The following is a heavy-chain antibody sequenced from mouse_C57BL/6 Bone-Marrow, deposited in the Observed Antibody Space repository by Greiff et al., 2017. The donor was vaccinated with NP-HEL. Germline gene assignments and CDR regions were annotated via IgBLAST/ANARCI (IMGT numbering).Heavy chain of an antibody. D-gene: IGHD2-3*01. J-gene: IGHJ1*03. V-gene: IGHV1-61*01. CDR1: GYTFTSYW. CDR2: IYPSDSET. CDR3: ARIYDGYYEYFDV. Sequence: QVQLKQPGAELVRPGSSVKLSCKASGYTFTSYWMDWVKQRPGQGLEWIGNIYPSDSETHYNQKFKDKATLTVDKSSSTAYMQLSSLTSEDSAVYYCARIYDGYYEYFDVWGTGTTVTVSS.